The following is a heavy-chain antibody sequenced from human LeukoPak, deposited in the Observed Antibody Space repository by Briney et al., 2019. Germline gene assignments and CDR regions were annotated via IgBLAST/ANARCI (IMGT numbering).Heavy chain of an antibody. Sequence: SETLSLTCTVSGGSISSGSYYWSWIRQPAGKGLEWIGRIYTSGSTNYNPSLKSRVTISVDTSKKEFSLRLTSVTAADTAVYYCVTPRSWELSDMAVWGKGTTVIVSS. CDR2: IYTSGST. D-gene: IGHD1-26*01. V-gene: IGHV4-61*02. CDR1: GGSISSGSYY. J-gene: IGHJ6*03. CDR3: VTPRSWELSDMAV.